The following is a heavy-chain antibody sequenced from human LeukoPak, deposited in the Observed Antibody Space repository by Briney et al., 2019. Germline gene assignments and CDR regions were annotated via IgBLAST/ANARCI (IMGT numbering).Heavy chain of an antibody. CDR2: IYHSGST. CDR3: ERDISSSLGEPGDRAGGY. J-gene: IGHJ4*02. V-gene: IGHV4-4*02. D-gene: IGHD2-8*02. CDR1: GGSISSSNW. Sequence: PSGTLSLTCAVSGGSISSSNWWSWVRQPPGKWLEGSGEIYHSGSTNYNPSLKRRTTISVDKSNNHFSVSLSPVTAADTAVYYCERDISSSLGEPGDRAGGYWGQGTLVTVSS.